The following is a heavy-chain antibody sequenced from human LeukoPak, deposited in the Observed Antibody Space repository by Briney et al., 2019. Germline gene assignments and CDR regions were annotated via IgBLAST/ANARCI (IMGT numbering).Heavy chain of an antibody. Sequence: GGSLRLSCAASGFTFSSYAMSWVRQAPGKGLEWVSVIYRGGSTYYSDSLQGRFTISRDNSKNTLDLQMRSLRVEDTAVYYCATGWNDAFDIWGQGTMVTVSS. CDR3: ATGWNDAFDI. J-gene: IGHJ3*02. V-gene: IGHV3-23*03. CDR2: IYRGGST. CDR1: GFTFSSYA. D-gene: IGHD1-1*01.